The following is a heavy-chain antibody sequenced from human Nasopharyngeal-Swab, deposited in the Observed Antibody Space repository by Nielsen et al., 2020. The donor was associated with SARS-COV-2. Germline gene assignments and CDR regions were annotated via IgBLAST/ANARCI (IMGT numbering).Heavy chain of an antibody. CDR2: IWYDGSNK. J-gene: IGHJ6*02. CDR3: ARESYGMDV. CDR1: GFTFSSYG. Sequence: GEYLKISCAAAGFTFSSYGMHRVRQAPGKGLEWVAVIWYDGSNKYYADSVKGRFTISRDNSKNTLYLQMNSLRAEDTAVYYCARESYGMDVWGQGTTVTVSS. V-gene: IGHV3-33*01.